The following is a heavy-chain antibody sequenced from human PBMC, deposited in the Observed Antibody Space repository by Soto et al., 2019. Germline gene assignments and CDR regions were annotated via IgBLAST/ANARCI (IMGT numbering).Heavy chain of an antibody. CDR2: IKPDGSES. D-gene: IGHD2-15*01. CDR3: AIEEWWRVEL. Sequence: EVQLAESGGGLVQPGGSLRLSCVASGFTFSRHYMTWVRQAPGKGLESVAKIKPDGSESYSVDAVRGRFTFSRDNAKKSLSLQMNSLRDEDTVVDYCAIEEWWRVELWVHGTLVTVSA. J-gene: IGHJ4*01. CDR1: GFTFSRHY. V-gene: IGHV3-7*01.